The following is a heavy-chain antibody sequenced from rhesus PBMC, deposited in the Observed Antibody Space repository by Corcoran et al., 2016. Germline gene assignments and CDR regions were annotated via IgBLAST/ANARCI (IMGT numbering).Heavy chain of an antibody. J-gene: IGHJ5-1*01. CDR3: ASPVRYRFDV. V-gene: IGHV4-80*01. CDR2: INGYRGST. Sequence: QVQPQESGPGLAKPSETLFLTCAVYGGSFRMYWCNWIRQSPGKGLEWVGEINGYRGSTNYNPSLPSRVTISQDVSRNQFSLKLTSVTAADTAVYYCASPVRYRFDVWGPGVLVSVSS. CDR1: GGSFRMYW.